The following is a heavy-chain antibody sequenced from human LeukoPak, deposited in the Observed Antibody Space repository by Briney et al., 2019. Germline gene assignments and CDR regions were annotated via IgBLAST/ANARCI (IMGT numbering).Heavy chain of an antibody. CDR3: AREMATITAPGAFDI. J-gene: IGHJ3*02. D-gene: IGHD5-24*01. V-gene: IGHV1-3*01. CDR1: GYTFTTYA. Sequence: ASVKVSCKASGYTFTTYAMHWVRQAPGERLEWMAWINAGNGNTMYSQKFQGRVTITRDTSASTVYMELSSLTSEDTGVYYCAREMATITAPGAFDIWGQGTMVTVSS. CDR2: INAGNGNT.